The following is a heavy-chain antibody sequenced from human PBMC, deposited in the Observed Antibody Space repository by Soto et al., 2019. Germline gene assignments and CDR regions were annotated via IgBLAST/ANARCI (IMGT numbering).Heavy chain of an antibody. CDR3: ASPFLYASGKG. CDR2: INSGGST. Sequence: EVQLVESGGGLVQPGGSLRLSCAASGFTVRSNYMSWVRQAPGKGLEWVSFINSGGSTYYADSVKGRFTISRDNSKITLYLQMNGLRAEDTAVYYCASPFLYASGKGWGQGTLVTVSS. CDR1: GFTVRSNY. J-gene: IGHJ4*02. V-gene: IGHV3-66*01. D-gene: IGHD2-8*01.